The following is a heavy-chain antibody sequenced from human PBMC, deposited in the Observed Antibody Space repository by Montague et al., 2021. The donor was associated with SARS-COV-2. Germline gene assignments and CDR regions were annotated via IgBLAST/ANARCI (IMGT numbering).Heavy chain of an antibody. Sequence: PALVKPTQTLTLTCTFSGFSLSTSGMCVSWIRQPPGKALEWLALIDWDDDKYYSTSLKTRLTISKDTSKNQVVLTMTNMDPVDTATYYSARSYYDILTGYYMAFDYWGQGTLVTVSS. CDR3: ARSYYDILTGYYMAFDY. CDR2: IDWDDDK. CDR1: GFSLSTSGMC. V-gene: IGHV2-70*01. D-gene: IGHD3-9*01. J-gene: IGHJ4*02.